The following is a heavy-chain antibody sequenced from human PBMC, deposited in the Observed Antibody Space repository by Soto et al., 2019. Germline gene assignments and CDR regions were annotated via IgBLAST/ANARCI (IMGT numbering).Heavy chain of an antibody. CDR1: GFTFSSYA. D-gene: IGHD6-13*01. CDR3: ARDLVAAAGTKLTYLGY. J-gene: IGHJ4*02. CDR2: IWYDGSNK. Sequence: GGSLRLSCAASGFTFSSYAMTWVRQAPGKGLEWVAVIWYDGSNKYYADSVKGRFTISRDNSKNTLYLQMNSLRAEDTAVYYCARDLVAAAGTKLTYLGYWGQGTLVTVSS. V-gene: IGHV3-33*08.